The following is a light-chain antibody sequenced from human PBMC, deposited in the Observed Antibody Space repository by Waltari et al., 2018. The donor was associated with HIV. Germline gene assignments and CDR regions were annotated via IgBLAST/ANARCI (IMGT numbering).Light chain of an antibody. CDR3: QQYNSHSYT. J-gene: IGKJ2*01. CDR2: KTS. V-gene: IGKV1-5*03. CDR1: QIIDYW. Sequence: DVQMTQSPSTLSASVGDRVSITCRASQIIDYWLAWYQQKPGQPPKLLIYKTSYVESGVPTRFAGSGSGADFTLTIDGLQPEDFATYYCQQYNSHSYTFGQGTKLDIK.